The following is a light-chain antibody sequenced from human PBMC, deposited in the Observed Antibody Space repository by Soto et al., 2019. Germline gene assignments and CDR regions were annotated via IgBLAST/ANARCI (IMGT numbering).Light chain of an antibody. J-gene: IGLJ2*01. V-gene: IGLV2-8*01. CDR2: QVS. CDR3: SSYADSAHVV. Sequence: QSALTQPPSASGSPGQSVTISCSGTSSDVGGYNYVSWYQQYPGKAPKLLIYQVSERPSGVPDRFSGSKSGNTASLTVSWLQAEDEADYYCSSYADSAHVVFCGGTKLTVL. CDR1: SSDVGGYNY.